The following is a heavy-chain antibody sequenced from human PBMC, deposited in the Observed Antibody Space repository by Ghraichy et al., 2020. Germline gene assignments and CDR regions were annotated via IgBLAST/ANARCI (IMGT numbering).Heavy chain of an antibody. Sequence: SETLSLTCAVYGGSFSGYYWSWIRQPPGKGLEWIGEINHSGSTNYNPSLKSRVTISVDTSKNQFSLKLSSVTAADTAVYYCARGPWGYCSGGSCYQLRWFDPWGQGTLVTVSS. J-gene: IGHJ5*02. CDR1: GGSFSGYY. CDR2: INHSGST. CDR3: ARGPWGYCSGGSCYQLRWFDP. D-gene: IGHD2-15*01. V-gene: IGHV4-34*01.